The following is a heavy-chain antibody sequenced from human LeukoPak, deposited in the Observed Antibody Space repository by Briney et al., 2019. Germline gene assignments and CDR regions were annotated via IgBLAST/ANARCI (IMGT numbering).Heavy chain of an antibody. J-gene: IGHJ6*04. D-gene: IGHD6-6*01. CDR3: AKALHPSWRYYYGMDV. CDR1: GFTFSSYG. V-gene: IGHV3-30*18. Sequence: GRSLRLSCAASGFTFSSYGMHWVRQAPGKGLEWVAVISYDGSNKYYADSVKGRFTISRDNSKNTLYLQMNCLRAEDTAVYYCAKALHPSWRYYYGMDVWGKGTTVTVSS. CDR2: ISYDGSNK.